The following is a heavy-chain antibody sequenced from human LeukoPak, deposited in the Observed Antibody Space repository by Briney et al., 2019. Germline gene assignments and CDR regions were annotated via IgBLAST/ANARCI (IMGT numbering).Heavy chain of an antibody. CDR3: ASNDKAVLRYFDWLSKFDP. CDR1: GGSFSGYY. CDR2: IYYSGST. Sequence: SKTLSLTCAVYGGSFSGYYWGWIRQPPGKGLEWIGSIYYSGSTYYNPSLKSRVTISVDTSKNQFSLKLSSVTAADTAVYYCASNDKAVLRYFDWLSKFDPWGQGTLVTVSS. V-gene: IGHV4-39*01. J-gene: IGHJ5*02. D-gene: IGHD3-9*01.